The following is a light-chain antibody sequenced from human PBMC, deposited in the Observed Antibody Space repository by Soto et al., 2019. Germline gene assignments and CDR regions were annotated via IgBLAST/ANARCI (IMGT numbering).Light chain of an antibody. CDR1: QSISSY. J-gene: IGKJ5*01. CDR2: AAY. V-gene: IGKV1-39*01. CDR3: QQSYSTPIT. Sequence: DIQMTLSPSSLSASVGDRETMTCRASQSISSYLNWYQQKPGKATKLLIYAAYSLQSGVQSRFSGSGSGTDFTLTIRSLQPEDFATYYCQQSYSTPITFGQGTRLEIK.